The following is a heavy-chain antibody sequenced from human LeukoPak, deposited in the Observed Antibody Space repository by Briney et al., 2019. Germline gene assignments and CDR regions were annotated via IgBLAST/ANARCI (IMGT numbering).Heavy chain of an antibody. CDR2: ISGSGDNT. V-gene: IGHV3-23*01. J-gene: IGHJ4*02. D-gene: IGHD6-13*01. Sequence: GGSLRLSCAASGFTFSDYAMNWVRQAPGKGLEWVSTISGSGDNTYYADSVKGRFTISRDNSRNTLYLQMNSLRAEDTALYYCARGTLKAAATDFDYWGQGTLVTVSS. CDR3: ARGTLKAAATDFDY. CDR1: GFTFSDYA.